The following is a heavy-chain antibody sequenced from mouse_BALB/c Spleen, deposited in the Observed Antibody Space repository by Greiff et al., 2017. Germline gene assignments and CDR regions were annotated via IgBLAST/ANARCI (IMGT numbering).Heavy chain of an antibody. D-gene: IGHD1-1*01. V-gene: IGHV2-2*02. CDR2: IWSGGST. CDR1: GFSLTSYG. J-gene: IGHJ4*01. Sequence: VKLVESGPGLVQPSQSLSITCTVSGFSLTSYGVHWVRQSPGKGLEWLGVIWSGGSTDYNAAFISRLSISKDNSKSQVFFKMNSLQANDTAIYYCARWGAVVGSMDYWGQGTSVTVSS. CDR3: ARWGAVVGSMDY.